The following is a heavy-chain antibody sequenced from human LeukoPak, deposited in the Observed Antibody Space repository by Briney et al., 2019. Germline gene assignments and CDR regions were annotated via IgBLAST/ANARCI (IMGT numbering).Heavy chain of an antibody. J-gene: IGHJ2*01. CDR3: ARGLVEVVGGYFDL. Sequence: SQTLSLTCTVSGGSISSGDYSWSWIRQPPGTGLEWIGYIYYSGSTYYNPSLKSRVTISVDTSKNQFSLKLSSVTAADTAVYYCARGLVEVVGGYFDLWGRGTLVTVSS. D-gene: IGHD2-2*01. CDR2: IYYSGST. CDR1: GGSISSGDYS. V-gene: IGHV4-30-4*01.